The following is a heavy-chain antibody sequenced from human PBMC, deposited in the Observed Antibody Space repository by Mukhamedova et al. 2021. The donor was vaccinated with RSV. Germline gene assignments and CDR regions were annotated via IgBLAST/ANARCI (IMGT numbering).Heavy chain of an antibody. J-gene: IGHJ6*02. Sequence: NWIRQPPGKGLEWIGYIYYSGSTNYSPSLKSRVTISVDTSKNQFSLKLSSVTDADTAVYYCARSAGYYYYYGMDVWGLGTTAIV. CDR2: IYYSGST. CDR3: ARSAGYYYYYGMDV. V-gene: IGHV4-59*01.